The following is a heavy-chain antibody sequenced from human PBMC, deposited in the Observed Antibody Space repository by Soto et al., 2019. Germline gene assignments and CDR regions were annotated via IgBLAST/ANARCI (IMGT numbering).Heavy chain of an antibody. D-gene: IGHD3-10*01. CDR2: IYSRGST. Sequence: SETLSLTCAVSGGSISSGGYYWSWIRQPPGKGLEWIGNIYSRGSTYYNPSLRSRVTISVDTSKNQFSLNLGSVTAADTAVYFCARHYYGSGSYSARPNDAFDIWGQGTMVTVS. CDR3: ARHYYGSGSYSARPNDAFDI. V-gene: IGHV4-30-4*08. CDR1: GGSISSGGYY. J-gene: IGHJ3*02.